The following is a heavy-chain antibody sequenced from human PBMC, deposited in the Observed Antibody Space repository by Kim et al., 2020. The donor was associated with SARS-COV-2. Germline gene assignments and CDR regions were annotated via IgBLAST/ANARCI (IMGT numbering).Heavy chain of an antibody. CDR3: TTDVLWAAYYYYGMDV. V-gene: IGHV3-15*01. Sequence: GGSLRLSCAASGFTFSNAWMSWVRQAPGKGLEWVGRIKSKTDGGTTDYAAPVKGRFTISRDDSKNTLYLQMNSLKTEDTAVYYCTTDVLWAAYYYYGMDVWGQGTTVTVSS. CDR1: GFTFSNAW. CDR2: IKSKTDGGTT. J-gene: IGHJ6*02. D-gene: IGHD2-15*01.